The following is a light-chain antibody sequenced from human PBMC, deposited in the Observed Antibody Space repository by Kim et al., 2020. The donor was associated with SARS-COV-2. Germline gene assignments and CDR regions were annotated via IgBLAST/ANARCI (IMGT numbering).Light chain of an antibody. CDR1: RSDVGGYKY. Sequence: GQSDTYSCTGTRSDVGGYKYVSWYQQHPGKAPKLLIYEVSTRPSGVPDRFAGSRSGNTASLTVSGLQAEDEADYYCSSYAGSNSVIFGGGTQLTVL. V-gene: IGLV2-8*01. CDR2: EVS. J-gene: IGLJ2*01. CDR3: SSYAGSNSVI.